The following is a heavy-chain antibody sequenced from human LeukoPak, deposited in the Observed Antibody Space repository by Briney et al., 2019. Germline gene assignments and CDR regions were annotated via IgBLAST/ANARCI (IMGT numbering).Heavy chain of an antibody. CDR3: ARDIPLWSGDLWPQFDQ. D-gene: IGHD3-10*01. J-gene: IGHJ4*02. CDR2: INPYNGGT. Sequence: ASVKVSCKASGYSFTGYYMHWVRQAPGQGLDWMGWINPYNGGTTYAQKFQDRVTMTRDTSISTAYMELSRLRSDDTAVYYCARDIPLWSGDLWPQFDQWGQGTLVTVSS. CDR1: GYSFTGYY. V-gene: IGHV1-2*02.